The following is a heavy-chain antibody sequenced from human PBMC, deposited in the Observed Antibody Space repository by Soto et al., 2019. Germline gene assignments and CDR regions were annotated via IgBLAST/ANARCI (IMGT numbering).Heavy chain of an antibody. Sequence: GSVKVSCKASGYTFPSYYIHWVRQAPGQGLEWMGVINRSTGSTTYGQKSQGRVTLTKDTSTTIVYMEMTSLRFEDTAVYYCATRGGRAMPGQYYYSGMDVWGQGTTVTVSS. CDR2: INRSTGST. J-gene: IGHJ6*02. CDR3: ATRGGRAMPGQYYYSGMDV. CDR1: GYTFPSYY. V-gene: IGHV1-46*04. D-gene: IGHD3-10*01.